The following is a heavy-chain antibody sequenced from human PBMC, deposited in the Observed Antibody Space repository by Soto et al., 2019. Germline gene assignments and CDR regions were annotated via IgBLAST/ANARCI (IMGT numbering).Heavy chain of an antibody. CDR1: RFIFSGYC. D-gene: IGHD1-26*01. CDR3: ARDGVGATTYFGYFGY. V-gene: IGHV3-33*01. Sequence: QVQLVESGGGVVQPGKSLRLSWAAPRFIFSGYCMYWVRQAPGKGLEWVAVIWYDGSNKYYADSVKGRFTISRDNSRNTLYLQMNSLRAEDTAVYYCARDGVGATTYFGYFGYWGQGPLVTVSS. J-gene: IGHJ4*02. CDR2: IWYDGSNK.